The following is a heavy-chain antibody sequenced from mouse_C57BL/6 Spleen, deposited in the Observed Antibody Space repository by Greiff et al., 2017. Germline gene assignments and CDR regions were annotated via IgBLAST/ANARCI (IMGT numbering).Heavy chain of an antibody. V-gene: IGHV1-42*01. CDR3: AKKGSGGVRFAY. CDR1: GYSFTGYY. D-gene: IGHD4-1*01. CDR2: INPSTGGT. Sequence: EVQLQESGPELVKPGASVKISCKASGYSFTGYYMNWVKQSPEKSLEWIGEINPSTGGTTYNQKFKAKATLTVDKSSSTAYMQLKSLTSEDSAVDYCAKKGSGGVRFAYWGQGTLLTVSA. J-gene: IGHJ3*01.